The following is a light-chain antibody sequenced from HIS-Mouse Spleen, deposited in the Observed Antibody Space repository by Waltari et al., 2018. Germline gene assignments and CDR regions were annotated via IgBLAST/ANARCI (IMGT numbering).Light chain of an antibody. CDR2: EDS. J-gene: IGLJ2*01. Sequence: YELTQPPSVSVSPGQTARITCSGDALPKKYAYWYQQKSGQAPVLVIYEDSKRPYGIPGRFSGSSSGTMATLTISGAQVEDEADYYCYSTDSSGNHRVFGGGTKLTVL. CDR1: ALPKKY. V-gene: IGLV3-10*01. CDR3: YSTDSSGNHRV.